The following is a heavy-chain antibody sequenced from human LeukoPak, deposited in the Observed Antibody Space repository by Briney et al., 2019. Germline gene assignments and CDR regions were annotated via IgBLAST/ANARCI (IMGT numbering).Heavy chain of an antibody. Sequence: GGSLRLSCAASGFTFSSYAMSWVRQAPGKGLEWVSAISGSGGSTYYADSVKGRFTISRDNSKNTLYLQMNSLRAEDTAVYYCAKDVALSSRGRKVWFDYWGKGPLVTVSS. V-gene: IGHV3-23*01. CDR3: AKDVALSSRGRKVWFDY. D-gene: IGHD2-15*01. CDR1: GFTFSSYA. CDR2: ISGSGGST. J-gene: IGHJ4*02.